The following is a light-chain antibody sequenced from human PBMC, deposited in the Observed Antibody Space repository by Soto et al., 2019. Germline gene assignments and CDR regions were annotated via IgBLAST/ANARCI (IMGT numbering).Light chain of an antibody. CDR1: HTVANF. CDR2: DVS. V-gene: IGKV3-11*01. J-gene: IGKJ4*01. CDR3: QQRSNWPPT. Sequence: DTELIQSPATLSLSPGERATLSCRASHTVANFLAWYQHKAGQAPRLLIYDVSNRATGIPARFSGSGSGTDFTLTISSLEPDDFAVYYCQQRSNWPPTFGGGTRWISN.